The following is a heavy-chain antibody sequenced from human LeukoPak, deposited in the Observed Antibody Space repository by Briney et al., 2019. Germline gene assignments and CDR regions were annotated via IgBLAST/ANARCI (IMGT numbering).Heavy chain of an antibody. CDR2: IYYSGST. CDR3: ARDSQYSYGYGIGY. CDR1: GGSISSSSYY. J-gene: IGHJ4*02. V-gene: IGHV4-39*07. Sequence: PSETLSLTCTVSGGSISSSSYYWGWIRQPPGKGLEWIGSIYYSGSTYYNPSPKSRVTISVDTSKNQFSLKLSSVTAADTAVYYCARDSQYSYGYGIGYWGQGTLVTVSS. D-gene: IGHD5-18*01.